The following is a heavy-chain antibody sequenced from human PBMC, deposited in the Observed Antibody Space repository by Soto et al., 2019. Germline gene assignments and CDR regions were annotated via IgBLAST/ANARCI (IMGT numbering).Heavy chain of an antibody. Sequence: GSLRRYGTASGFTFGDYAMSWVRQAPGKGLEWVGFIRSKAYGGTTEYAASVKGRFTISRDDSKSIAYLQMNSLKTEDTAVYYCTRHPLTYYYDSSGSPSAFDIWGQGTMVTVSS. J-gene: IGHJ3*02. CDR2: IRSKAYGGTT. D-gene: IGHD3-22*01. CDR1: GFTFGDYA. V-gene: IGHV3-49*04. CDR3: TRHPLTYYYDSSGSPSAFDI.